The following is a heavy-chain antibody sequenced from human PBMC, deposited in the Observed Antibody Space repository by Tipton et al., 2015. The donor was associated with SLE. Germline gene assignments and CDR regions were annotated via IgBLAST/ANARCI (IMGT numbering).Heavy chain of an antibody. CDR3: AMTLWDYYDSSGYYWWFDP. CDR2: IYYSGST. Sequence: TLSLTCTVFGGSISSYYWSWIRQPPGKGLEWIGYIYYSGSTNYNPSLESRVTISIDTSKNQFSLKVRSVTAADTAVYYCAMTLWDYYDSSGYYWWFDPWGQGTLVTVSS. V-gene: IGHV4-59*01. CDR1: GGSISSYY. D-gene: IGHD3-22*01. J-gene: IGHJ5*02.